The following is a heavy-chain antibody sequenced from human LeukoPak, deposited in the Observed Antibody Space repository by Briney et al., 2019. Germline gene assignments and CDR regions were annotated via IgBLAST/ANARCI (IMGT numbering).Heavy chain of an antibody. CDR2: IIGSGSST. Sequence: GVSLRLSCAASGFTFSSYAMSWVRQAPRKGLEWVSAIIGSGSSTYYADSVKGRFTISRDNSKNTLFLQMNSLRAEDTAVYYCAKDRAQQLVLDFWGQGTLVTVSS. J-gene: IGHJ4*02. CDR1: GFTFSSYA. D-gene: IGHD6-13*01. V-gene: IGHV3-23*01. CDR3: AKDRAQQLVLDF.